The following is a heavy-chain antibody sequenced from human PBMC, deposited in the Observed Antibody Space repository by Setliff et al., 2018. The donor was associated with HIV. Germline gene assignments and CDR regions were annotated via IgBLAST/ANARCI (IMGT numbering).Heavy chain of an antibody. V-gene: IGHV4-30-2*01. Sequence: SETLSLTCAVSGGSMRSSGYSWTWIRQAPGKGLEWVGYIYYNGNAYYNPSLKSRVTISVDRSKNQFSLKLSSVTAADTAVYYCARRGDFSYYGMDVWGQGTTVTVSS. CDR2: IYYNGNA. J-gene: IGHJ6*02. CDR3: ARRGDFSYYGMDV. CDR1: GGSMRSSGYS.